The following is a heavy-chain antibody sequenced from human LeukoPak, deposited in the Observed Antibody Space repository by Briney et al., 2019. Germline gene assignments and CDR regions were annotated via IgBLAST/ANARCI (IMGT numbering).Heavy chain of an antibody. D-gene: IGHD5-18*01. CDR2: ISWDGGST. CDR1: GFTFDDYT. Sequence: PGGSLRLSCAASGFTFDDYTMHWVRQAPGKGLEWVSLISWDGGSTYYADSVKGRFTISRDNSKNSLYLQMNSLRTEDTALYYCAKETRQLWSSSYYYYMDVWGKGTTVTISS. J-gene: IGHJ6*03. CDR3: AKETRQLWSSSYYYYMDV. V-gene: IGHV3-43*01.